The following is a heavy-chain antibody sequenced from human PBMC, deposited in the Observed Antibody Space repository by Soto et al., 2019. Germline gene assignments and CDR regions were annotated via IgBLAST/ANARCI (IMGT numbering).Heavy chain of an antibody. CDR1: GFIFSSSA. CDR2: ISGSGGSI. Sequence: EVQLLDSGGGLVQPGGALRLSCSASGFIFSSSAMNWVRQAPGKGLEWVSAISGSGGSIYYAESVKGRFTISRDNSKTTLYLQMDSLRAEDTAVYYCAKGGGDSLRYGMDVWGQGTTVTVSS. CDR3: AKGGGDSLRYGMDV. V-gene: IGHV3-23*01. D-gene: IGHD2-21*02. J-gene: IGHJ6*02.